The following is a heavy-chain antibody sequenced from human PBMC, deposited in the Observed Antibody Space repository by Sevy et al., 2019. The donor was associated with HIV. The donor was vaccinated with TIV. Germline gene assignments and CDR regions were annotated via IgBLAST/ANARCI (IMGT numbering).Heavy chain of an antibody. J-gene: IGHJ4*02. V-gene: IGHV1-18*01. CDR2: ISAYNGNT. Sequence: ASVKVSCKASGYTFTSYGISWVRQAPGQGLEWMGWISAYNGNTDYAQKIQGRVTMTTDTSTSTACVELRSLRSDDTAVYYCARSIKGCTNGVCQSDYWGQGTLVTVSS. CDR3: ARSIKGCTNGVCQSDY. D-gene: IGHD2-8*01. CDR1: GYTFTSYG.